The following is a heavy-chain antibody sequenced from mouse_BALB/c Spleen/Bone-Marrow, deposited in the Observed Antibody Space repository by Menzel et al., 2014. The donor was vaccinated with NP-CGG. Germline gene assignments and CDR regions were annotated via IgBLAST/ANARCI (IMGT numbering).Heavy chain of an antibody. CDR3: TRDYDDAMDY. V-gene: IGHV6-6*02. CDR1: GFTFSNYW. CDR2: IRLKSNNYAT. Sequence: EVMLVESGGGLVQPGGSMKLSCVASGFTFSNYWMNWVRQSPEKGLEWVAEIRLKSNNYATHYAESVKGRFTISRDDSKSSLYLQMNNLRAEDTGIYYCTRDYDDAMDYWGQGTSVTGSS. D-gene: IGHD2-4*01. J-gene: IGHJ4*01.